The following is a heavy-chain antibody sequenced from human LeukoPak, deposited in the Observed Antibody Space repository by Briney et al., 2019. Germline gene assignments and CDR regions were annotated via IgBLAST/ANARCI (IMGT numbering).Heavy chain of an antibody. J-gene: IGHJ3*02. CDR3: AMAVVRGGILDAFDI. CDR1: GFTFSSYA. D-gene: IGHD3-10*01. CDR2: ISYDGSNK. V-gene: IGHV3-30-3*01. Sequence: GRSLRLSCAASGFTFSSYAMHWVRQAPGKGLEWVAVISYDGSNKYYADSVKGRFTISRDNSKNTLYLQMNSLRAEDTAVYYCAMAVVRGGILDAFDIWGQGTMVTVSS.